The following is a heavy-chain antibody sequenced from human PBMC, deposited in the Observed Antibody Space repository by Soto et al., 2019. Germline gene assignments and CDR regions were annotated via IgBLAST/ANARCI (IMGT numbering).Heavy chain of an antibody. J-gene: IGHJ6*02. CDR2: IIPIFGTA. Sequence: SVKVSCKASGGTFSSYAISWVRQAPGQGLEWMGGIIPIFGTANYAQKFQGRVTITADESTSTAYMELSSLRSEDTAVYYCARVSEAATYHYYGMDVWGQGTPVTVPS. V-gene: IGHV1-69*13. CDR1: GGTFSSYA. CDR3: ARVSEAATYHYYGMDV. D-gene: IGHD2-15*01.